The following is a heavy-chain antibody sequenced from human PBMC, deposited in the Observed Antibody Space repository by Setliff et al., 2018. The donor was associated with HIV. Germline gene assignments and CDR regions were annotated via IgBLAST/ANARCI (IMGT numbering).Heavy chain of an antibody. D-gene: IGHD6-13*01. CDR3: AHRRGSTWVPLSAFDI. CDR1: ELSLSTSGVG. CDR2: IYWNDDT. Sequence: VSGPTLVNPTQTLTLTCTFSELSLSTSGVGVGWIRQPPGKALEWLALIYWNDDTRYSPSLKSRLTITKDTSKHQVVLTMTNVDPVDTGTYYCAHRRGSTWVPLSAFDIWGQGTMVTVSS. V-gene: IGHV2-5*01. J-gene: IGHJ3*02.